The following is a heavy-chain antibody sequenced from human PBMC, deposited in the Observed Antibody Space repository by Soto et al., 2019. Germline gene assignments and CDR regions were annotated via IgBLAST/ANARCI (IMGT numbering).Heavy chain of an antibody. D-gene: IGHD6-19*01. Sequence: GGSLRLSCAASGFTLCAYSMNWVRQTPGKGLEWVSSISTSSTYIHYADSVKGRFTISRDNAKNSLYLQMNSLRAEDTAVYYCAREPPTVAGTNYYYGMDVWGQGTTVTDSS. CDR2: ISTSSTYI. V-gene: IGHV3-21*01. CDR3: AREPPTVAGTNYYYGMDV. CDR1: GFTLCAYS. J-gene: IGHJ6*02.